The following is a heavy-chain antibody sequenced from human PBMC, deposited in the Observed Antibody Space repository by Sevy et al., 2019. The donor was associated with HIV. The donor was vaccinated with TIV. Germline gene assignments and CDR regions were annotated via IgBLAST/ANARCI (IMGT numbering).Heavy chain of an antibody. Sequence: GGSLRRSCAASGFTFSTYAMGWVRQAPGKGLEWVSGISNSGNDIYYAGSVEGRFTISRDNSKSTLFLEMNNLRAEDTAVYYCAKDGAPYCTGGICFPYWYFDLWGRGALVTVS. CDR1: GFTFSTYA. V-gene: IGHV3-23*01. CDR3: AKDGAPYCTGGICFPYWYFDL. J-gene: IGHJ2*01. D-gene: IGHD2-8*02. CDR2: ISNSGNDI.